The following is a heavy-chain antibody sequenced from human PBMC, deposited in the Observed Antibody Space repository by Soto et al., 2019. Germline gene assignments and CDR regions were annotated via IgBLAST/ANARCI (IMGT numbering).Heavy chain of an antibody. CDR1: GGSFSGYY. J-gene: IGHJ5*02. V-gene: IGHV4-34*01. CDR3: ARAGNYDSIRRGNWFDP. D-gene: IGHD3-3*01. CDR2: INHSGST. Sequence: SETLSLTCAVYGGSFSGYYWSCIRQPPGKGLEWIGEINHSGSTNYNPSLKSRVTISVDTSKNQFSLKLSSVTAADTAVYYCARAGNYDSIRRGNWFDPWGQGTLVTVSS.